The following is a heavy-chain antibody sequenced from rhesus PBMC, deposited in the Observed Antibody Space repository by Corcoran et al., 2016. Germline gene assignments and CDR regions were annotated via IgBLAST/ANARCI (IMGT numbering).Heavy chain of an antibody. CDR3: AREPPHYYSGSYYGLDS. CDR2: ISYSGST. V-gene: IGHV4-122*02. Sequence: QVQLQESGPGLVKPSETLSLTCAVSGYSISGYYWSWIRQAPVKGLEWFGYISYSGSTSYNPSLKNRVTISIDTYKNQFSMRLSYVTAADTAVYYCAREPPHYYSGSYYGLDSWGQGVVVTVSS. CDR1: GYSISGYY. D-gene: IGHD3-16*01. J-gene: IGHJ6*01.